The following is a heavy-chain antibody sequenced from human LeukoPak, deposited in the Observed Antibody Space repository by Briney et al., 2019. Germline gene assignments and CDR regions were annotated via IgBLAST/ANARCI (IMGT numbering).Heavy chain of an antibody. CDR2: INPNSGGT. V-gene: IGHV1-2*02. CDR1: GYTFTNYY. CDR3: ARGYCTGDSCSGAWFDP. D-gene: IGHD2-15*01. Sequence: ASVKVSCKASGYTFTNYYIHWVRQAPGQGLEWMGWINPNSGGTNYAQKFQGRVTMTRDTSISTAYIELNRLRSDDTAVYYCARGYCTGDSCSGAWFDPWGRGTLVTVSS. J-gene: IGHJ5*02.